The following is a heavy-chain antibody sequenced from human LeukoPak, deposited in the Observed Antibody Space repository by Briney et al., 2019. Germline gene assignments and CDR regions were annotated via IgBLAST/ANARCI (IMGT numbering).Heavy chain of an antibody. CDR1: GYSFTNYW. V-gene: IGHV5-51*01. CDR2: IYPGDSDT. CDR3: ARQGYSYGYQSWYFDL. J-gene: IGHJ2*01. D-gene: IGHD5-18*01. Sequence: GESLKISCKGSGYSFTNYWIGWVRQMPGKGLEWMGIIYPGDSDTRYIPSFQGQVTISADKSISTAYLQWSSLKASDTAMYYCARQGYSYGYQSWYFDLWGRGTLVTVSS.